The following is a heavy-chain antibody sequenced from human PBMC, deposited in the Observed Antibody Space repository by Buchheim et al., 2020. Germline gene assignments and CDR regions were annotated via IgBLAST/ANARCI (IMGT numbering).Heavy chain of an antibody. CDR3: TRLEDSSGYYWDYYYYYYMDV. Sequence: ASGKGLEWVGRIRSKANSYATAYAASVKGRFTISRDDSKNTAYLQMNSLKTEDTAVYYCTRLEDSSGYYWDYYYYYYMDVWGKGTT. J-gene: IGHJ6*03. V-gene: IGHV3-73*01. CDR2: IRSKANSYAT. D-gene: IGHD3-22*01.